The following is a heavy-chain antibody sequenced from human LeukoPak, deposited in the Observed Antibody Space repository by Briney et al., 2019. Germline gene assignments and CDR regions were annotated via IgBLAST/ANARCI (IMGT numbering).Heavy chain of an antibody. CDR3: ARRPSSQSFTGAEYIQH. J-gene: IGHJ1*01. CDR1: GFTFSSYA. Sequence: SGRSLRLSCAASGFTFSSYAMHWARQAPGKGLEWVAVISYDGSNKYYADSVKGRLTISRDNSKNTLYLQMNSLRAEDTAVYYCARRPSSQSFTGAEYIQHWGQGTLVTVSS. D-gene: IGHD2-15*01. CDR2: ISYDGSNK. V-gene: IGHV3-30-3*01.